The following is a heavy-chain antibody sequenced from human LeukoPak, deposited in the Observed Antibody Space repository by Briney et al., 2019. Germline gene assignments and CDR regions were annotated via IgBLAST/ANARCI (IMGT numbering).Heavy chain of an antibody. CDR3: ARREGRSASPFFFDS. CDR1: GYSFTKSG. CDR2: ISCYNGHT. D-gene: IGHD6-6*01. Sequence: VASVNVSCKASGYSFTKSGLNWVRQAPGQGLQWMGWISCYNGHTHYAQNFQDRVTMTTDTSTNTAYMELRGLRSDDTAIYYCARREGRSASPFFFDSWGQGTLVTVSS. V-gene: IGHV1-18*01. J-gene: IGHJ4*02.